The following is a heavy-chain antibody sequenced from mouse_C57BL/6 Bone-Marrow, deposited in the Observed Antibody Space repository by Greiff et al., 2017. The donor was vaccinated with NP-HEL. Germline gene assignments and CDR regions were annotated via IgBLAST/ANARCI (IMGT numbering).Heavy chain of an antibody. V-gene: IGHV1-69*01. CDR2: IDPSDSYT. CDR3: FSHYYGSSYWYFDV. Sequence: QVQLQQPGAELVMPGASVKLSCKASGYTFTSYWMHWVKQRPGQGLEWIGEIDPSDSYTNYNQKFKGKSTLTVDKSSSTAYMQLSSLTSEDSAVYYCFSHYYGSSYWYFDVWGTGTTVTVSS. D-gene: IGHD1-1*01. CDR1: GYTFTSYW. J-gene: IGHJ1*03.